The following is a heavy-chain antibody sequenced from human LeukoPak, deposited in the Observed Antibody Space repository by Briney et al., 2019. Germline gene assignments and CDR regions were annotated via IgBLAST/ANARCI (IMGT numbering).Heavy chain of an antibody. Sequence: PGGSLRLSCAASGFAFSSYEMSWVRQVPGKGLEWVSYISSSGSTISYADSVKGRFTISRDNAKNSLYLQMNSLRAEDTALYYCARQAGRWLVRPYYFDCWGQGTLVTVSS. V-gene: IGHV3-48*03. D-gene: IGHD6-19*01. CDR3: ARQAGRWLVRPYYFDC. J-gene: IGHJ4*02. CDR2: ISSSGSTI. CDR1: GFAFSSYE.